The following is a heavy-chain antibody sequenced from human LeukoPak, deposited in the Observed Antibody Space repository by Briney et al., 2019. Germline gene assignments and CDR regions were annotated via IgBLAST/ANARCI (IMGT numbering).Heavy chain of an antibody. V-gene: IGHV4-59*01. Sequence: SETLSLTCTVSGGSISSYYWSWIRQPPGKGLEWIGYIYYSGSTNYNPSLKSRVTISVDTSKNQFSLKLSSVTAADTAVYHCARGCGGDCYYLDYWGQGTLVTVSS. CDR1: GGSISSYY. CDR2: IYYSGST. D-gene: IGHD2-21*01. CDR3: ARGCGGDCYYLDY. J-gene: IGHJ4*02.